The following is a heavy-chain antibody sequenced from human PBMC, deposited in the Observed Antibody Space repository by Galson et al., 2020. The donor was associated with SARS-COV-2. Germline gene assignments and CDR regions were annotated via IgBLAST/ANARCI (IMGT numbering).Heavy chain of an antibody. D-gene: IGHD3-16*02. CDR1: GFTFSSYW. V-gene: IGHV3-74*01. J-gene: IGHJ4*02. Sequence: ALHGESLKISCAASGFTFSSYWMHWVRQAPGKGLVWVSRIYSEGSSTSYADSVKGRFTISGDNAKNTLYLQMNSLRAEDTAVYYCATGLGDAWELSGYWGQGALVTVSS. CDR3: ATGLGDAWELSGY. CDR2: IYSEGSST.